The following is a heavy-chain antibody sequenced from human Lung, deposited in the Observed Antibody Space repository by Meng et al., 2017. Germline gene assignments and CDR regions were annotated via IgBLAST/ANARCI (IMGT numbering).Heavy chain of an antibody. D-gene: IGHD6-13*01. V-gene: IGHV4-34*01. J-gene: IGHJ4*02. CDR1: GGSFSGYY. CDR2: INHSGST. Sequence: VQLQQWGAGLFKPSETLSLTCAVYGGSFSGYYWSWIRQPPGEGLEWIGEINHSGSTNYNPSLKSRVTISVDTSKNQFSLKLSSVTAADTAVYYCARGLSGASSWYLIRSGYFDYWGQGTLVTVSS. CDR3: ARGLSGASSWYLIRSGYFDY.